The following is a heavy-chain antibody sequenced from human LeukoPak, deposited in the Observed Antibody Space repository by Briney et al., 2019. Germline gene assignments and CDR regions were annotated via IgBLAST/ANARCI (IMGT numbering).Heavy chain of an antibody. D-gene: IGHD5-18*01. J-gene: IGHJ4*02. Sequence: GGSLRLSCAASGFTFSSYAMHWVRQAPGKGLEWVAFISYDVRNKDYADSVKGRFTISRDDSRNMLYLQMNSLRVEDTAVYYCASVDTGVFDYWGQGTLVTVSS. V-gene: IGHV3-30*04. CDR1: GFTFSSYA. CDR3: ASVDTGVFDY. CDR2: ISYDVRNK.